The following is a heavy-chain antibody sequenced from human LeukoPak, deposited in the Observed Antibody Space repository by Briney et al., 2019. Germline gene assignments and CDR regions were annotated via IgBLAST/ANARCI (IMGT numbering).Heavy chain of an antibody. J-gene: IGHJ1*01. D-gene: IGHD2-21*01. CDR2: IYYSGNT. V-gene: IGHV4-59*08. CDR1: GDSISSFY. Sequence: SETLSLTCTVSGDSISSFYWTWIRQPPGKGLEWIGYIYYSGNTNYNPSLQSRVIISVDTSQNQFSLKLSSVTAADTAVYYCARGLSLLGSEEGLPLGYWGQGSLVTVSS. CDR3: ARGLSLLGSEEGLPLGY.